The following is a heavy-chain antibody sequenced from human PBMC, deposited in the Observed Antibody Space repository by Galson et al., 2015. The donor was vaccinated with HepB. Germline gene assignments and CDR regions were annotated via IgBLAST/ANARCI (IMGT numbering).Heavy chain of an antibody. D-gene: IGHD2-2*01. CDR2: IYYSGST. V-gene: IGHV4-39*01. J-gene: IGHJ6*02. CDR3: ARRVRSCSSTSCYDYYYYYGMDV. CDR1: GGSISSSSYY. Sequence: ETLSLTCTVSGGSISSSSYYWGWIRQPPGKGLEWIGSIYYSGSTYYNPSLKSRVTISVDTSKNQFSLKLSSVTAADTAVYYCARRVRSCSSTSCYDYYYYYGMDVWGQGTTVTVSS.